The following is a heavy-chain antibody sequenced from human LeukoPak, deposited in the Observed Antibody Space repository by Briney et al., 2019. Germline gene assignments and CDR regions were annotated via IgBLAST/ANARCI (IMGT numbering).Heavy chain of an antibody. CDR1: GFTFSNAW. CDR3: TTLLLDYDFWSGYYEFDY. V-gene: IGHV3-15*07. D-gene: IGHD3-3*01. J-gene: IGHJ4*02. Sequence: PGGSLRLSCAASGFTFSNAWMNWVRQAPGKGLEWVGRIKSKTDGGTTGYAAPVKGRFTISRDDSKNTLYLQMNSLKTEDTAVYYCTTLLLDYDFWSGYYEFDYWGQGTLVTVSS. CDR2: IKSKTDGGTT.